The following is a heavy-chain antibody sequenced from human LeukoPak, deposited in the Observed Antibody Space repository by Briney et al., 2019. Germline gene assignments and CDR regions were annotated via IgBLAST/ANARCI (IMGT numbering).Heavy chain of an antibody. CDR1: GGSISSSSYS. CDR2: IYYSGST. D-gene: IGHD6-19*01. CDR3: ARRSSGWYTVDY. J-gene: IGHJ4*02. Sequence: PSETLSLTCTVSGGSISSSSYSWGWLRQPPGKGLEWIGSIYYSGSTYYNPSLKSRVTISVDTSKNQFSLKLSSVTAADTAVYYCARRSSGWYTVDYWGQGTLVTVSS. V-gene: IGHV4-39*01.